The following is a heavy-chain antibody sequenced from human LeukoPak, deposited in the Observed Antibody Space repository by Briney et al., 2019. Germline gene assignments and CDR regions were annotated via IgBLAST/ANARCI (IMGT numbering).Heavy chain of an antibody. J-gene: IGHJ4*02. V-gene: IGHV1-2*06. CDR1: GYTFTGHY. CDR2: IDPNSGGT. CDR3: AKAGSNSWYSFDY. D-gene: IGHD6-13*01. Sequence: ASVKVSCKASGYTFTGHYMHWVRQAPGQGLEWMGRIDPNSGGTNYAQKFQGRVTMTRDTSISTAYMALSSLRSDDTAVYYCAKAGSNSWYSFDYWGQGTLVTVSS.